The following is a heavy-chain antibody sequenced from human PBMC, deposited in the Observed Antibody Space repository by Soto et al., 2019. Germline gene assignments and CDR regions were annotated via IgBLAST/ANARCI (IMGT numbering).Heavy chain of an antibody. CDR3: AKDANWEYYYYGMDV. D-gene: IGHD7-27*01. CDR2: ISWNSGSI. CDR1: GFTFDDYA. Sequence: EVQLVESGGGLVQPGRSLRLSCAASGFTFDDYAMHWVRQAPGKGLEWVSGISWNSGSIGYADSVKGRFTISRDNAKNSLDLQMNSLRAEDTALYYCAKDANWEYYYYGMDVWGQGTTVTVSS. J-gene: IGHJ6*02. V-gene: IGHV3-9*01.